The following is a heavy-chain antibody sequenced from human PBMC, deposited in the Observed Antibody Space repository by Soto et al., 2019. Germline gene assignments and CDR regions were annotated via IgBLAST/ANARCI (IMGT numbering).Heavy chain of an antibody. CDR1: GFTISSYG. CDR3: AKDRAVVMGYYYGMDV. Sequence: QVQLVESGGGVVQPGRSLRLSCAASGFTISSYGMHWVRQAPGKGLEWVAVISYDGSNKYYADSVKGRFTISRDNSKNTLYLQMNSLRAEDTAVYYCAKDRAVVMGYYYGMDVWGQGTTVTVSS. D-gene: IGHD2-15*01. J-gene: IGHJ6*02. V-gene: IGHV3-30*18. CDR2: ISYDGSNK.